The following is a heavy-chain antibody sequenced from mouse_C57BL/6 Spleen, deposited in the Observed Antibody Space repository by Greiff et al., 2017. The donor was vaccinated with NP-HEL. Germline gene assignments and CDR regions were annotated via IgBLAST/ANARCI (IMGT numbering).Heavy chain of an antibody. V-gene: IGHV5-9-1*02. CDR1: GFTFSSYA. CDR2: ISSGGDYI. D-gene: IGHD2-4*01. J-gene: IGHJ4*01. CDR3: TRDPGYDYDEAMDY. Sequence: EVKLVESGEGLVKPGGSLKLSCAASGFTFSSYAMSWVRQTPEKRLEWVAYISSGGDYIYYADTVKGRFTIPRDNARNTLYLQMSGLKSEDTAMYYCTRDPGYDYDEAMDYWGQGTSVTVSS.